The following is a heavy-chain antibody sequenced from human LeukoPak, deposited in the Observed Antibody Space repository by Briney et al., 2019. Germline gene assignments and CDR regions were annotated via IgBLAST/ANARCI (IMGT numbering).Heavy chain of an antibody. J-gene: IGHJ3*02. CDR2: ISGYNGAT. CDR3: ARDASYGPHAFDI. CDR1: GYTFNSYG. D-gene: IGHD4-17*01. Sequence: ASVKVSCKASGYTFNSYGISWVRQAPGQGLEWMGWISGYNGATNYAQKVQGRVTVTTDTSTSTAYMELRSLTSDDTAVYYCARDASYGPHAFDIWGQGTMVTASS. V-gene: IGHV1-18*01.